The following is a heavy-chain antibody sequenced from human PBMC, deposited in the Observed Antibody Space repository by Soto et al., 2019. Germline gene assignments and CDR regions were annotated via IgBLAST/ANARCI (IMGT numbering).Heavy chain of an antibody. J-gene: IGHJ4*02. CDR1: GFSFSGYW. CDR2: MKSDGLQK. CDR3: ARDGLLDRGVTNYFDY. D-gene: IGHD3-10*01. Sequence: EVQLVESGGGLVQPGGSLRLSCAASGFSFSGYWMSWVRQAPGKGLEWVAKMKSDGLQKSYVDSVKGRFTISRDNAKNSLYLQMNNLRAEDTAVYYCARDGLLDRGVTNYFDYWGQGTLVTVSS. V-gene: IGHV3-7*01.